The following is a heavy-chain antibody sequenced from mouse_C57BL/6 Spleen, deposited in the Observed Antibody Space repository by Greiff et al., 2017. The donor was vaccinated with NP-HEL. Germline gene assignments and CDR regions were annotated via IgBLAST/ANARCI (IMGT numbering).Heavy chain of an antibody. Sequence: QVQLKESGAELARPGASVKMSCKASGYTFTSYTLHWVKQRPGQGLEWIGYINPSSGSTKYTQKFKDKATLTADKSSSTAYMQLSRLTSAEAAGYYCARDYEGVAYWGQGTLVTVSA. CDR2: INPSSGST. D-gene: IGHD2-4*01. CDR3: ARDYEGVAY. J-gene: IGHJ3*01. V-gene: IGHV1-4*01. CDR1: GYTFTSYT.